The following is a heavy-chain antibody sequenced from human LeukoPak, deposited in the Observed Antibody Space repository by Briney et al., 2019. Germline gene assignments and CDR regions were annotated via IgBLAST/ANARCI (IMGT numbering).Heavy chain of an antibody. V-gene: IGHV4-34*01. CDR3: ARAGNNYYDSSGYYVVPSDYDY. J-gene: IGHJ4*02. Sequence: SETLSLTCAVYGGSFSGYYWSWIRQPPGKGLEWIGEINHSGSTNYNPSLKSRVTISVDTSKNQFSLKLSSVTAADTAVYYCARAGNNYYDSSGYYVVPSDYDYWGQGTLVTVSS. D-gene: IGHD3-22*01. CDR1: GGSFSGYY. CDR2: INHSGST.